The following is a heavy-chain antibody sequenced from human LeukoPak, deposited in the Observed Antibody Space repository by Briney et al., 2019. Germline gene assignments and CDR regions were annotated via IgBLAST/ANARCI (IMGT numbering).Heavy chain of an antibody. V-gene: IGHV3-23*01. Sequence: PGGSLRLSCAASGFTLSNHAMNWVRQAPGKGLEWVSGISGGAGSTYYADSVKGRFTISRDNSNNALYLQMNSLRAEDTAVYYCAKGGLGSDILTTCDSWGQGTLVTVSS. J-gene: IGHJ5*01. D-gene: IGHD3-9*01. CDR3: AKGGLGSDILTTCDS. CDR2: ISGGAGST. CDR1: GFTLSNHA.